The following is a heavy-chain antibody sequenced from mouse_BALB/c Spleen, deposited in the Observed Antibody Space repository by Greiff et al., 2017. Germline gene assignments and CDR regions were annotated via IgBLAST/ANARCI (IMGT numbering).Heavy chain of an antibody. V-gene: IGHV5-6-5*01. CDR3: ARETTADAMDY. Sequence: EVQLVESGGGLVKPGGSLKLSCAASGFTFSSYAMSWVRQTPEKRLEWVASISSGGSTYYPDSVKGRFTISRDNARNILYLQMSSLRSEDTAMYYCARETTADAMDYWGQGTSVTVSS. CDR2: ISSGGST. J-gene: IGHJ4*01. D-gene: IGHD1-2*01. CDR1: GFTFSSYA.